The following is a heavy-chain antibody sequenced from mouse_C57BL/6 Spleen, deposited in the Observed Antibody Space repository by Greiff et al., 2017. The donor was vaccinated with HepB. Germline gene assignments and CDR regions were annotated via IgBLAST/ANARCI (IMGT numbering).Heavy chain of an antibody. V-gene: IGHV14-1*01. D-gene: IGHD2-2*01. J-gene: IGHJ2*01. CDR2: IDPEDGDT. CDR3: TFYYGNDLYYFDY. Sequence: EVQRVESGAELVRPGASVKLSCTASGFNIKDYYMHWVKQRPEQGLEWIGRIDPEDGDTEYAPKFQGKATMTADTSSNTAYLQLSSLTSEDTAVYYCTFYYGNDLYYFDYWGQGTTLTVSS. CDR1: GFNIKDYY.